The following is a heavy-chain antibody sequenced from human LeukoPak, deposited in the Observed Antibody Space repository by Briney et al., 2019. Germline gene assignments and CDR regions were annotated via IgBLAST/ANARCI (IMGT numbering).Heavy chain of an antibody. CDR3: ARVGYYDSSALLPVEYFQH. D-gene: IGHD3-22*01. Sequence: PGGSLRLSCAASGFTFSSNYMSWVRQAPGKGLEWVSVIYSGGSTYYSASVKGRFTISRDNSKNTLYLQMNSLRAEDTAVYYCARVGYYDSSALLPVEYFQHWGQGTLVTVSS. J-gene: IGHJ1*01. CDR2: IYSGGST. V-gene: IGHV3-53*01. CDR1: GFTFSSNY.